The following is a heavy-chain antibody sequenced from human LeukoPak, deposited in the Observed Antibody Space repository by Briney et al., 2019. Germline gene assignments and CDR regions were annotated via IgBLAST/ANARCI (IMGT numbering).Heavy chain of an antibody. D-gene: IGHD5-24*01. J-gene: IGHJ4*02. CDR1: GFNFDNYA. CDR3: ARPSPPGDGYNPPDY. CDR2: ISHDERTK. V-gene: IGHV3-30*04. Sequence: PGGSLRLSCVASGFNFDNYAMHWVRQPLGKGLERVAVISHDERTKYYADSMKGRITISRDNSKNTVFLQMNNLRTEDTAVYFCARPSPPGDGYNPPDYWGQGTLVTVSS.